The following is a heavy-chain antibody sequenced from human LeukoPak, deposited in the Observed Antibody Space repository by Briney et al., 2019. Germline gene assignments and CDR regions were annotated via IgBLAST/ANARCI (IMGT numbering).Heavy chain of an antibody. D-gene: IGHD4-17*01. J-gene: IGHJ6*03. CDR1: GGSISSSSYY. Sequence: PSETLSLTCTVSGGSISSSSYYWSWIRQPAGKGLEWIGRIYTSGSTNYNPSLKSRVTISVDTSKNQFSLKLSSVTAADTAVYYCAREEYGDGNKYYYYYMDVWGKGTTVTISS. CDR2: IYTSGST. CDR3: AREEYGDGNKYYYYYMDV. V-gene: IGHV4-61*02.